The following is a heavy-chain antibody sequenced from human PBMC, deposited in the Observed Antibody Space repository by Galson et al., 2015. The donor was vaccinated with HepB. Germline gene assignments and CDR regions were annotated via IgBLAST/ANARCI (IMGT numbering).Heavy chain of an antibody. V-gene: IGHV1-2*02. CDR2: INPNSGGI. J-gene: IGHJ6*02. CDR3: ARDRLGPKWELPEGCMDV. D-gene: IGHD1-26*01. Sequence: SVKVSCKASGYTFTGYYMHWVRQAPGQGLEWMGWINPNSGGINYAQKFQGRVTMTRDTSISTAYMELSRLRSDDTAVYYCARDRLGPKWELPEGCMDVWGQGTTVTVSS. CDR1: GYTFTGYY.